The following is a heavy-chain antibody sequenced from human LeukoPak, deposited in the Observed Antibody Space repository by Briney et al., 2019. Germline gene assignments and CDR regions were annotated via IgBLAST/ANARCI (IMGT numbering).Heavy chain of an antibody. D-gene: IGHD1-26*01. J-gene: IGHJ4*02. CDR3: TTDLRELLAYFDY. V-gene: IGHV3-15*01. Sequence: GGSLRLSCAASGFTFSSYSMSWVCQAPGKGLEWVGRIKSKTDGGTTDYAAPVKGRFTISRDDSKNTLYLQMNSLKTEDTAVYYCTTDLRELLAYFDYWGQGTLVTVSS. CDR1: GFTFSSYS. CDR2: IKSKTDGGTT.